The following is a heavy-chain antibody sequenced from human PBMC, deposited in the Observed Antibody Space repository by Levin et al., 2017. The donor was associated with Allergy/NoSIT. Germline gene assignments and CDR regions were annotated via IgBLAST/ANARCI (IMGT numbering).Heavy chain of an antibody. V-gene: IGHV4-34*01. D-gene: IGHD3-9*01. J-gene: IGHJ5*02. CDR1: GGSFSDYY. CDR2: INHNGNT. Sequence: KPSETLSLTCAVYGGSFSDYYWSWIRQPPGKGLEWIGEINHNGNTNYNPALKSRVTISVDTSKNQFSLKMRSVTAADTAVYYCARRVLRYFDWLSHNWFDPWGQGTLVTVSS. CDR3: ARRVLRYFDWLSHNWFDP.